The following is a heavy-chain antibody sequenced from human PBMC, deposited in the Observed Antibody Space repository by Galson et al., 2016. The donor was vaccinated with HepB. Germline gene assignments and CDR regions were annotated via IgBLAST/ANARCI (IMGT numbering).Heavy chain of an antibody. CDR1: GFTFSSYG. V-gene: IGHV3-33*03. Sequence: SLRLSCAASGFTFSSYGMHWVRQAPGKGLEWAAVIWYDGSNQYYADSVKGRFTISRDNSKNTLYMQMNSLRAEDTAVYYCAKGGELRGVYYYYGMDVWGQGTTVTVSS. J-gene: IGHJ6*02. CDR3: AKGGELRGVYYYYGMDV. D-gene: IGHD1-26*01. CDR2: IWYDGSNQ.